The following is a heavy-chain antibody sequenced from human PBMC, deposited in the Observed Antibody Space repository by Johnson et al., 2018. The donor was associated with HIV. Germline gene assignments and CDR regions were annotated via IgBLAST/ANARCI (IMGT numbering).Heavy chain of an antibody. J-gene: IGHJ3*01. CDR1: GFTFSSYG. V-gene: IGHV3-33*08. Sequence: QVQLVESGGGVVQPGRSLRLSCAASGFTFSSYGMHWVRQAPGKGLEWVAVIWYDGSNKYYADSVKGRFTISRDNSKNTLYLHMNGLRAEDTAVYYGASERFSDRLTGSHALDVWGQGTMVTVSS. CDR3: ASERFSDRLTGSHALDV. CDR2: IWYDGSNK. D-gene: IGHD3-9*01.